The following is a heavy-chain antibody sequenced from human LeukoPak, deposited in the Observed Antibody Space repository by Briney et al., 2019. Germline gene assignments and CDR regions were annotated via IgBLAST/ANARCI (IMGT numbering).Heavy chain of an antibody. CDR2: IYSGGST. J-gene: IGHJ4*02. V-gene: IGHV3-66*01. CDR3: ASRSLVRGVIRDDY. CDR1: GFTFSSYW. Sequence: EGSLRLSCVASGFTFSSYWMSWVRQAPGKGLEWVSVIYSGGSTYYADSVKGRFTISRDNSKNTLYLQMNSLRAEDTAVYYCASRSLVRGVIRDDYWGQGTLVTVSS. D-gene: IGHD3-10*01.